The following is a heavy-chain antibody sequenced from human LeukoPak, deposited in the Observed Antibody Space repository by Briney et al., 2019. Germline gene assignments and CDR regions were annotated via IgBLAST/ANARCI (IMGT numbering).Heavy chain of an antibody. D-gene: IGHD1-7*01. CDR3: ARTYKLGLELRPLDY. CDR2: IYPGDSDT. V-gene: IGHV5-51*01. J-gene: IGHJ4*02. CDR1: GYSFTSYW. Sequence: GESLKISCKGSGYSFTSYWIGWVRQMPGKGLEWMGIIYPGDSDTRYSPSFQGQVTISADKSISTAYLQWSSLKASDTAMYYCARTYKLGLELRPLDYWGQGTLVTVSS.